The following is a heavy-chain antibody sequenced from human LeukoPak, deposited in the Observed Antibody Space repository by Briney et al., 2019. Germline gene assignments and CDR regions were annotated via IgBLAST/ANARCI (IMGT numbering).Heavy chain of an antibody. CDR1: GGSISSGGYY. CDR2: IYYSGST. V-gene: IGHV4-39*01. J-gene: IGHJ4*02. CDR3: ARNHQWLDLFFDY. Sequence: SETLSLTCTVSGGSISSGGYYWGWIRQPPGKGLEWIGSIYYSGSTYYNPSLKSRVTISVDTSKNQFSLKLSSVTAADTAVYYCARNHQWLDLFFDYWGQGTLVTVSS. D-gene: IGHD6-19*01.